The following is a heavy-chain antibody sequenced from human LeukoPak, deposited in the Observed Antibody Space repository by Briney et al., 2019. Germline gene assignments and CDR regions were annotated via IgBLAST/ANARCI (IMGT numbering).Heavy chain of an antibody. V-gene: IGHV4-34*01. CDR2: INHSGST. J-gene: IGHJ4*02. CDR3: ARALGYSSDY. CDR1: GGSFSGYY. D-gene: IGHD6-13*01. Sequence: SETLSLTCAVYGGSFSGYYWSWIRQPPGKGLEWIGEINHSGSTNYNPSLKSRVTISVDASKNQFSLKLSSVTAADTAVYYCARALGYSSDYWGQGTLVTVSS.